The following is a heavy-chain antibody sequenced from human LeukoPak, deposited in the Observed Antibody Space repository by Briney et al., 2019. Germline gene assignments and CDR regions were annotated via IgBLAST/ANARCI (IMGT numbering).Heavy chain of an antibody. J-gene: IGHJ4*02. V-gene: IGHV1-2*02. CDR2: INSNSAGT. D-gene: IGHD5-18*01. Sequence: ASVKVSCKASGYTFTGYYLHWVRQAPGQGLEWMGWINSNSAGTNHAQKFQGRVTMTGDTSISTAYMELSRLSFDDSAIYYCAGRPDTAMVAIFDYWGQGTLVTVSS. CDR3: AGRPDTAMVAIFDY. CDR1: GYTFTGYY.